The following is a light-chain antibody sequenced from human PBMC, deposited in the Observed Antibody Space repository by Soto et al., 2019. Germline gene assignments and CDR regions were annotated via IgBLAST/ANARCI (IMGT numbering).Light chain of an antibody. CDR3: QKYGSSPQIN. CDR1: QSVSSSY. V-gene: IGKV3-20*01. J-gene: IGKJ5*01. CDR2: GAY. Sequence: IVFTQSPVTRSFSPGAIGTRYFRAIQSVSSSYLAWYQQKPGQAPRLIIYGAYSRATGIPDRFSGSGSGTDLTLTIRRLEPADFAVYYCQKYGSSPQINVGKGKQLAIK.